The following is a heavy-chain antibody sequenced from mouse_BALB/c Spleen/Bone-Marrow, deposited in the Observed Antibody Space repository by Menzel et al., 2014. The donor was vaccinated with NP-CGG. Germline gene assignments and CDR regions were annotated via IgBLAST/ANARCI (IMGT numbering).Heavy chain of an antibody. V-gene: IGHV1S81*02. J-gene: IGHJ3*01. CDR1: GYTFTNYY. D-gene: IGHD2-1*01. Sequence: QVQLQQSGAELVKPGASVRLSCKASGYTFTNYYMYWVKQRPGQGLEWIGEINPSNGGTNFNEKFKSKATLTVDKSSNTTYMQLSSLTSEDSAVYHCTRSGNYLFAYWGQGTLVTVSA. CDR2: INPSNGGT. CDR3: TRSGNYLFAY.